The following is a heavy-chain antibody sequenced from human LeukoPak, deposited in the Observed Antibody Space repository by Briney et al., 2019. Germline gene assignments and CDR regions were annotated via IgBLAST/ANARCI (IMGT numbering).Heavy chain of an antibody. CDR3: ARADFIDAGPYLIGP. D-gene: IGHD2-2*01. CDR1: GYIFTDYY. CDR2: INTKSGRT. V-gene: IGHV1-2*02. J-gene: IGHJ5*02. Sequence: ASVRVSCKPSGYIFTDYYIHWVRQAPGRGLEWMGWINTKSGRTSSARKFQGRVTMTRDPSITTVYMDMAWLTSDDTAIYFCARADFIDAGPYLIGPWGQGTLVTVSS.